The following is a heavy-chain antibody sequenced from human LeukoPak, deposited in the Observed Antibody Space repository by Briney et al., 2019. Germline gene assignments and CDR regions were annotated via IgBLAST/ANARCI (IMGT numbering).Heavy chain of an antibody. CDR2: ISGSGGST. CDR1: GFTFSSYA. CDR3: AKSGGNVQVTPLDY. V-gene: IGHV3-23*01. J-gene: IGHJ4*02. D-gene: IGHD4-23*01. Sequence: GGSLRLSGAASGFTFSSYAMSWVRQAPGKGLEWVSAISGSGGSTYYADSVKGRFTISRDNSKNTLYLQMNSLRAEDTAVYYCAKSGGNVQVTPLDYWGQGTLVTVSS.